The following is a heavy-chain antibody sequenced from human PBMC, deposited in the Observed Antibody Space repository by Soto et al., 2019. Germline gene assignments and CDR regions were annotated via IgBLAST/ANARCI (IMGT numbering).Heavy chain of an antibody. CDR3: ARGDRRGYYF. V-gene: IGHV4-34*01. Sequence: PSETLSLTCAVYGGSFSGYYWSWIRQPPGKGLEWIGEINHSGSTNYNPSLKSRVTISVDTSKNQFSLKLSSVTAADTAVYYCARGDRRGYYFWGQGTLVTVSS. CDR1: GGSFSGYY. CDR2: INHSGST. J-gene: IGHJ4*02. D-gene: IGHD3-3*01.